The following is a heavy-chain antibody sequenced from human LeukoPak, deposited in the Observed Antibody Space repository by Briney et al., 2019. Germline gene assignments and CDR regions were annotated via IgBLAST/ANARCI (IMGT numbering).Heavy chain of an antibody. CDR3: AAHRYYYGSGSYSSGY. CDR1: GYIFTGYY. CDR2: INPNSGGT. Sequence: ASVKVSCKASGYIFTGYYMHWVRQAPGQGLEWMGRINPNSGGTNYAQKFQGRVTMTRDTSISTAYMELSRLRSDDAAVYYCAAHRYYYGSGSYSSGYWGQGTLVTVSS. V-gene: IGHV1-2*06. D-gene: IGHD3-10*01. J-gene: IGHJ4*02.